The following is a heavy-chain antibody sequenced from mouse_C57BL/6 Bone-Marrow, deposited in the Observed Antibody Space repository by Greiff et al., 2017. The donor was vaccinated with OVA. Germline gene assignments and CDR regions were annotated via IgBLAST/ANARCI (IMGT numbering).Heavy chain of an antibody. V-gene: IGHV1-82*01. CDR1: GYAFSSSW. CDR2: IYPGDGDT. J-gene: IGHJ3*01. D-gene: IGHD1-1*01. CDR3: ASTAWFAY. Sequence: VQLQQSGPELVKPGASVKLSCKASGYAFSSSWMNWVQQRPGKGLEWIGRIYPGDGDTYYKGKFKGQATLTADKANSTSYMQLSSLRSEDSAVYCCASTAWFAYWGQGTLVTVSA.